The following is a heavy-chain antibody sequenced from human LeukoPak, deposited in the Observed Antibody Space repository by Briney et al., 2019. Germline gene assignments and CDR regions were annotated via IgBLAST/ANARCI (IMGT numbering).Heavy chain of an antibody. J-gene: IGHJ6*02. CDR3: AKDKAHYYGMDV. CDR1: GFTFSSYA. Sequence: GGSLRLSCAASGFTFSSYAMSWVRQAPGKGLEWVSAISGSGGSTYYADSVKGRFTISRGNSKNTLYLQMNSLRAEDTAVYYCAKDKAHYYGMDVWGQGTTVTVSS. V-gene: IGHV3-23*01. CDR2: ISGSGGST.